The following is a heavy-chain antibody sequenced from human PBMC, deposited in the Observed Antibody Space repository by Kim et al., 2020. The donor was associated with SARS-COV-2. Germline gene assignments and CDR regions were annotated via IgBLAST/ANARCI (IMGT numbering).Heavy chain of an antibody. CDR2: ISSSGTTI. CDR1: GFTFSSYE. J-gene: IGHJ5*01. Sequence: GGSLRLSCAASGFTFSSYEMNWVRQAPGKGLEWVSYISSSGTTIYYADSVKGRFTISRDNAKNSLYLQMNSLRAEDTAVYYCARDPEGSGSYYIAGWFDSWGQRALVTVSS. CDR3: ARDPEGSGSYYIAGWFDS. D-gene: IGHD3-10*01. V-gene: IGHV3-48*03.